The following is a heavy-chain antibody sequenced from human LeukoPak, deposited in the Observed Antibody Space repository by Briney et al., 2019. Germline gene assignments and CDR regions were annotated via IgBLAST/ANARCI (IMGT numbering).Heavy chain of an antibody. D-gene: IGHD6-19*01. CDR3: ARGDQWLSAFDI. CDR2: INPNSGGT. CDR1: GYTFTGYY. V-gene: IGHV1-2*02. Sequence: ASVKVSCKASGYTFTGYYMHWVRQAPGQGLEWMGWINPNSGGTNYAQKFQGRVTMTRDTSISTAYMELSRLRSDDTAVYHCARGDQWLSAFDIWGQGTMVTVSS. J-gene: IGHJ3*02.